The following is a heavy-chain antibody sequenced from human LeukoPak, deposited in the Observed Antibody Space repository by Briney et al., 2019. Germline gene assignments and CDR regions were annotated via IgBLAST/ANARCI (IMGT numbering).Heavy chain of an antibody. CDR2: ISAYNGDT. CDR1: GYTFSDFG. CDR3: ARGRPSDY. V-gene: IGHV1-18*01. J-gene: IGHJ4*02. Sequence: ASVKVSCETSGYTFSDFGMSWVRQAPGLGLEWMGWISAYNGDTNYAHNLQGRVTMTTDTSTSTAYMELRSLRSDDTAVYYCARGRPSDYWGQGTLVTVSS.